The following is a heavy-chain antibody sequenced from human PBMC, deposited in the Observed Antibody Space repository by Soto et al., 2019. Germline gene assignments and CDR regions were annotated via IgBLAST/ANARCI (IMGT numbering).Heavy chain of an antibody. CDR1: GYSFSDYY. V-gene: IGHV1-2*02. J-gene: IGHJ5*02. CDR3: ARGTFDSSDNYFAGWFHP. Sequence: QVQLEQSGAEVKKPGASVRVSCKASGYSFSDYYIHWVRQAPGQGLEWMGWIVPNNGGTKYAQKFQDRVTMTRDTSITTAYMELSRLRSDDTAVYYCARGTFDSSDNYFAGWFHPWGQGTLVTVSS. D-gene: IGHD3-22*01. CDR2: IVPNNGGT.